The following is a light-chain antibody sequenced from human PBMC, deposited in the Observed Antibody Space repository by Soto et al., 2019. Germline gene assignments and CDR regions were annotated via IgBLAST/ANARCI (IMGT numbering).Light chain of an antibody. CDR2: GAS. V-gene: IGKV3-20*01. Sequence: EIVLTQSPGTLSLSPGERATLSRRASQSVSSNYLAWYQQKPGQAPRLLIYGASTRAAGIPARFSGSGSGTEFTLTISSLQPDDFATYYCQQYDTYWTFGQGTKVDIK. CDR1: QSVSSNY. J-gene: IGKJ1*01. CDR3: QQYDTYWT.